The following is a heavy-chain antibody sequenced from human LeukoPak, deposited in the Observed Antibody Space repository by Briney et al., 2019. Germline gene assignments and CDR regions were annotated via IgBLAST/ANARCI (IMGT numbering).Heavy chain of an antibody. CDR1: GGSISSSSYY. Sequence: PSETLSLTCTVSGGSISSSSYYWGWIRQPPGKGLEWIGSIYYSGSTYYNPSLKSRVTISVDTSKNQFSLKLSSVTAADTDVYYCARQPRGQLASDYWGQGTLVTVSS. CDR3: ARQPRGQLASDY. D-gene: IGHD6-6*01. V-gene: IGHV4-39*01. J-gene: IGHJ4*02. CDR2: IYYSGST.